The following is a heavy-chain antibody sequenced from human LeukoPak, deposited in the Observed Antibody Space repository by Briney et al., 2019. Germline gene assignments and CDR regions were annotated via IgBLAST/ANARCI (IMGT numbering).Heavy chain of an antibody. J-gene: IGHJ5*02. D-gene: IGHD1-26*01. V-gene: IGHV4-34*01. CDR2: INHSGST. CDR1: GGSFSGYY. CDR3: ARGRRVGATRSYNWFDP. Sequence: SETLSLTCAVYGGSFSGYYWSWIRQPPGKGLEWIGEINHSGSTNYNPSLKSRVTISVDTSKNQFSLKLSSVTAADTAVYYCARGRRVGATRSYNWFDPWGQGTLVTVSS.